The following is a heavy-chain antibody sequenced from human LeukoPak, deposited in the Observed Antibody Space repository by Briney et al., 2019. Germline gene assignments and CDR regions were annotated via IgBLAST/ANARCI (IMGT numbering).Heavy chain of an antibody. D-gene: IGHD1-1*01. CDR3: ARGFRQLTPYYFDY. V-gene: IGHV3-66*01. CDR2: IHNDGST. Sequence: GGYLSFSCAAYGFTVSINYMNWISKCQGQGLMWVSIIHNDGSTYYADSVKGRFTVARDNSKNTVSLQMDRLRVDDTGIYYCARGFRQLTPYYFDYWGQGALVTVAS. J-gene: IGHJ4*02. CDR1: GFTVSINY.